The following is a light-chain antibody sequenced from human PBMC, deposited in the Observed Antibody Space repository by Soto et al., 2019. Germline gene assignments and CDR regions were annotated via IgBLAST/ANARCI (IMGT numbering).Light chain of an antibody. V-gene: IGKV1-5*03. CDR1: QSISGS. CDR2: EAS. Sequence: DIQMTQSPSTLSASVGDRVTITCRASQSISGSLAWYQQKPGKAPKLLIYEASNLKSGVPSRFSGSGSGTEYTLTISSLQPDDPASYYCQQYNGYWTFGQGTRVEIK. CDR3: QQYNGYWT. J-gene: IGKJ1*01.